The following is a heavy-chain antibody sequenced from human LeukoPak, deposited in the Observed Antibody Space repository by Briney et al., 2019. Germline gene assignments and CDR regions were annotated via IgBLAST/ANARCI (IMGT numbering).Heavy chain of an antibody. CDR2: ISSSSSTI. CDR3: ARDILTGSQSRFQH. Sequence: PGGSLRLSCAASGLTFSSYSMTWVRQAPGKGLEWVSYISSSSSTIYYADSVKGRFTISRDNAKNSLYLQMNSLRAEDTAVYYCARDILTGSQSRFQHWGQGTLVTVSS. V-gene: IGHV3-48*04. CDR1: GLTFSSYS. D-gene: IGHD3-9*01. J-gene: IGHJ1*01.